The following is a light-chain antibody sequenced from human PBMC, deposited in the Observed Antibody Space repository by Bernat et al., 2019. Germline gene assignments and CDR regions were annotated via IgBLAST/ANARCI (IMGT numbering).Light chain of an antibody. J-gene: IGLJ3*02. CDR3: QSYDNSIWV. V-gene: IGLV6-57*04. CDR2: ENN. CDR1: SGTIASSS. Sequence: NFMLTQPHSVSESPGKTVTISCTRCSGTIASSSVQWYQQRPGGAPTPVIYENNQRHTGVPDRFSGSIDSSSNSASLTISGLKTEDEADYYCQSYDNSIWVFGGGTRLTVL.